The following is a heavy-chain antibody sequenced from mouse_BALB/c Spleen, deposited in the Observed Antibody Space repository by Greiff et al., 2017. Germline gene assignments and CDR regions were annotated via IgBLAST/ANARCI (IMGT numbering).Heavy chain of an antibody. CDR1: GFTFSSFG. CDR2: ISSGSSTI. D-gene: IGHD2-4*01. J-gene: IGHJ3*01. Sequence: EVKVVESGGGLVQPGGSRKLSCAASGFTFSSFGMHWVRQAPEKGLEWVAYISSGSSTIYYADTVKGRFTISRDNPKNTLFLQMTSLRSEDTAMYYCARSYYEDWFAYWGQGTLVTVAA. CDR3: ARSYYEDWFAY. V-gene: IGHV5-17*02.